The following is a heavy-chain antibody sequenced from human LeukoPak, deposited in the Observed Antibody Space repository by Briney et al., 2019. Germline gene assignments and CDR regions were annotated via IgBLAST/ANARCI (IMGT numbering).Heavy chain of an antibody. CDR3: ARGTVTMDN. J-gene: IGHJ4*02. V-gene: IGHV4-59*01. Sequence: SETLSLTCTVSGGSFGSYYWSWIRQPPGKGLEWIGYIYYSGSTNYNPSLKSRVTISVDTSKNQFSLKLTSMTAADTAIYYRARGTVTMDNWGQGTLVTVSS. CDR2: IYYSGST. CDR1: GGSFGSYY. D-gene: IGHD4-17*01.